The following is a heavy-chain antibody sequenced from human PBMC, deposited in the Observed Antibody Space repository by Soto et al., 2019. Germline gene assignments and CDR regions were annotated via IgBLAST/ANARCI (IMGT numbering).Heavy chain of an antibody. V-gene: IGHV3-48*01. CDR3: AREWFGDTI. J-gene: IGHJ3*02. Sequence: EVQLVESGGGLVQPGGSLRRSCEGSGFTFSKYSMKWVRQAPGKGLEWVSYIGTTSGYIFYSDSVKGRFTISRDNAKNSLYLQMSSLRVDDTAVYYCAREWFGDTIWGQGTMVTVSS. D-gene: IGHD3-10*01. CDR2: IGTTSGYI. CDR1: GFTFSKYS.